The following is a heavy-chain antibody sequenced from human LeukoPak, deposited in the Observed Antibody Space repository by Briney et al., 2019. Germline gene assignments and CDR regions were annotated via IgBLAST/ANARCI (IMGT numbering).Heavy chain of an antibody. J-gene: IGHJ5*02. D-gene: IGHD2-2*03. CDR2: INHSGST. CDR1: GESFSGYY. Sequence: SETLSLTCTVYGESFSGYYWSWIRQSPGKGLEWIGEINHSGSTNYNPSLKSRVTISVDTSKNQFSLKLSSVTAAGTAVYYCARWIAGGNWFDPWGQGTLVTVSS. V-gene: IGHV4-34*01. CDR3: ARWIAGGNWFDP.